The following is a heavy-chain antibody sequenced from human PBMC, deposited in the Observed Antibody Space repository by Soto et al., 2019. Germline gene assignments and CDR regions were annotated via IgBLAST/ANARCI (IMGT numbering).Heavy chain of an antibody. D-gene: IGHD2-8*01. V-gene: IGHV3-30*04. CDR3: ARDGCPNGVCFNDY. CDR1: GFSFSSYA. J-gene: IGHJ4*02. CDR2: ISYDGRNE. Sequence: SLMLSCAAPGFSFSSYAMHWVRQAPGKGLEWLSFISYDGRNEYYADSVKGRFTVSRDSSENTLYLQINTLKPEDTAVYYCARDGCPNGVCFNDYWGQGTLVTVSS.